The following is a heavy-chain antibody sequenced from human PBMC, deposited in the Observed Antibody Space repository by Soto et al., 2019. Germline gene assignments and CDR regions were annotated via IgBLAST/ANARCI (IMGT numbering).Heavy chain of an antibody. CDR3: TGQGGYCGGGSCYAFNDY. J-gene: IGHJ4*02. CDR1: GFTFSASA. V-gene: IGHV3-73*01. D-gene: IGHD2-15*01. CDR2: VRSKANNYAT. Sequence: EVQLVESGGGLVQPGGSLKLSCAASGFTFSASAMHWVRQASGKGLEWVGRVRSKANNYATAYAASVEGRFTISRDDSKNTAYLQMNSLKTEDTAVYYCTGQGGYCGGGSCYAFNDYWGQGTLVTVSS.